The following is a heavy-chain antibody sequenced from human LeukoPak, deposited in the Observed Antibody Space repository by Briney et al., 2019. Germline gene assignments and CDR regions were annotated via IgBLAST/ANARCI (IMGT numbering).Heavy chain of an antibody. D-gene: IGHD2-2*01. CDR3: AKHQLLYGYFDN. Sequence: GGSLRLSCAASGFTFGRSAMSWVRQAPGKGLEWVSTVTGSGSDTYYADSVKDRFTISRDNSKNTVYLQLSSLRAEDTALYYCAKHQLLYGYFDNWGQGTLVTVSS. CDR1: GFTFGRSA. J-gene: IGHJ4*02. V-gene: IGHV3-23*01. CDR2: VTGSGSDT.